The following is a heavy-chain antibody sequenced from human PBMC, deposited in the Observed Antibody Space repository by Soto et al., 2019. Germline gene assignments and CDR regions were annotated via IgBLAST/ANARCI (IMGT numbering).Heavy chain of an antibody. CDR3: ARGGYCSGGSCYRQRYYYGMDV. V-gene: IGHV1-46*01. CDR1: GYTFSSYY. Sequence: VSVKLYCKASGYTFSSYYMHWVRQAPRQGLEWMGIINPSGGSTSYAQKFQGRVTMTRDTSISTAYMELSRLRSDDTAVYYCARGGYCSGGSCYRQRYYYGMDVWGQGTTVTVSS. J-gene: IGHJ6*02. CDR2: INPSGGST. D-gene: IGHD2-15*01.